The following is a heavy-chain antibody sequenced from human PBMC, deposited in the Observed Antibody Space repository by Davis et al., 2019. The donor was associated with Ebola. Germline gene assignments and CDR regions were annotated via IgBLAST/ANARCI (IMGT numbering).Heavy chain of an antibody. CDR2: IIPIFGTA. CDR1: GGTFSRYA. D-gene: IGHD3-9*01. J-gene: IGHJ4*02. V-gene: IGHV1-69*13. Sequence: SVKVSCKASGGTFSRYAISWVRQAPGQGLEWMGGIIPIFGTANYAQKFQGRVTITADESTSTAYMELSSLRSEDTAVYYCATGGGLRYVDWLDYWGQGTLVTVSS. CDR3: ATGGGLRYVDWLDY.